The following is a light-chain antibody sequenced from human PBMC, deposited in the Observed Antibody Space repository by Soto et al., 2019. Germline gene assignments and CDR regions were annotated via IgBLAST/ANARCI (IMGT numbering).Light chain of an antibody. J-gene: IGKJ1*01. V-gene: IGKV3-15*01. CDR3: QQLNSYPQT. CDR1: QSISSN. CDR2: EAS. Sequence: RTQSPSSLSASVRDRVTITCRASQSISSNLAWYQQKPGQAPRLLIYEASTRATGIPARFSGSGSGTEFTLTISSLQPEDFATYYCQQLNSYPQTFGQGTKVDI.